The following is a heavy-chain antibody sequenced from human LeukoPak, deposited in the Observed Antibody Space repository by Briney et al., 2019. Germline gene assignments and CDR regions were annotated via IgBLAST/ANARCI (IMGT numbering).Heavy chain of an antibody. Sequence: GGSLRLSCAASGFTFSSYAMSWVRQAPGKGLEWVSAISGSGGSAYYADSVKGRFTISRDNSKNTLYLQMNSLRAEDTAVYYCAKYDYGETKVDYWGQGTLVTVSS. CDR2: ISGSGGSA. D-gene: IGHD4-17*01. J-gene: IGHJ4*02. CDR1: GFTFSSYA. CDR3: AKYDYGETKVDY. V-gene: IGHV3-23*01.